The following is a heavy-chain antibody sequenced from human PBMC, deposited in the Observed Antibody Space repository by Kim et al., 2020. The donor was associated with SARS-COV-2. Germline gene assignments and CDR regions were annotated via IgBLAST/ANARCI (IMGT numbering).Heavy chain of an antibody. J-gene: IGHJ4*02. CDR1: GFTFSSFG. CDR2: IWFDGINK. CDR3: VRDGPDGKPVDY. Sequence: GGSLRLSCAASGFTFSSFGMYWVRQAPGKGLESLAVIWFDGINKNYADSVKGRFTISRDNSMNILYLQMNSLGPEETAIYYCVRDGPDGKPVDYWGQGTLVTDSS. D-gene: IGHD2-2*01. V-gene: IGHV3-33*07.